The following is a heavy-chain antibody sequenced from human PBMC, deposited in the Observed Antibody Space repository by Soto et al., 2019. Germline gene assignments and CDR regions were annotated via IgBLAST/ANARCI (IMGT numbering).Heavy chain of an antibody. V-gene: IGHV4-39*02. D-gene: IGHD2-15*01. CDR2: IYYDWST. CDR3: EKVVVAATRHTDFDS. CDR1: GGSINSNNYY. Sequence: ERLCRAGPVSGGSINSNNYYWAWIRQPPGKGLAWIASIYYDWSTYYNPSLKSRVSISVDTSKNHFSLKLSSATAADTAVYYCEKVVVAATRHTDFDSWGQGTLVTVYS. J-gene: IGHJ4*02.